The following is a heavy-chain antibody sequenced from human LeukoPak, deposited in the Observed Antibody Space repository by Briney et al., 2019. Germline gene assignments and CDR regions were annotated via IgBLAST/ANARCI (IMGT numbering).Heavy chain of an antibody. J-gene: IGHJ4*02. V-gene: IGHV4-4*07. CDR2: IYTSGST. CDR1: GGSISSYY. D-gene: IGHD3-22*01. Sequence: SETLSLTCTVSGGSISSYYWNWIRQPAGKGLEWIGRIYTSGSTKYNPSLKSRVTMSVDTSKNQFSLKLSSVTAADTAVYYCARDGFYDSSGSHHRPFDYWGQGTLVSVSS. CDR3: ARDGFYDSSGSHHRPFDY.